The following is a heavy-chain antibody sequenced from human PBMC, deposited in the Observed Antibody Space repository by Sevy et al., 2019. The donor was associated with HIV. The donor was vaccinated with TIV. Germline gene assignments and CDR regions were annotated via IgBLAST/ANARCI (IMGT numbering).Heavy chain of an antibody. CDR3: AKGIGYSGYETDY. D-gene: IGHD5-12*01. V-gene: IGHV3-23*01. Sequence: GGSLRLSCAASGFTFSSYAMSWVRQAPGKGLEWVSAISGSGISTHYADSVKGRFTISRDNSKNTLYLQMNNLRAEDTAVFYCAKGIGYSGYETDYWGQGTLVTVSS. J-gene: IGHJ4*02. CDR1: GFTFSSYA. CDR2: ISGSGIST.